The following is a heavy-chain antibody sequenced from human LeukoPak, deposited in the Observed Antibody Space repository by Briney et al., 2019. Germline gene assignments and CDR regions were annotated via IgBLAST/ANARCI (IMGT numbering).Heavy chain of an antibody. J-gene: IGHJ4*02. V-gene: IGHV3-30*18. CDR1: GFTFSNYG. CDR3: AKGGEVSSWYKRLKLYFDS. CDR2: ISYDGSNK. Sequence: GGSLRLSCAASGFTFSNYGMHWVRQAPGKGLEWVAVISYDGSNKYYADSVKGRFTISRDNSKNTLYLQMNSLRAEDTAVYYCAKGGEVSSWYKRLKLYFDSWSRGSLVTVSS. D-gene: IGHD6-13*01.